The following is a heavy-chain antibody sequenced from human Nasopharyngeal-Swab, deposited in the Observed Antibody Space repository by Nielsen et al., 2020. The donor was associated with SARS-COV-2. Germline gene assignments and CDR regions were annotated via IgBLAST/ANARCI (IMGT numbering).Heavy chain of an antibody. Sequence: SETLSLTCTVSGGSISSSSYYWGWIRQPPGKGLEWLGSIYYSGSTYYNPSLKSRVTISVDTSKNQFSLKLSSVTAADTAVYYCARQLTSITIFGVVTRAFDYWGQGTLVTVSS. J-gene: IGHJ4*02. CDR1: GGSISSSSYY. D-gene: IGHD3-3*01. CDR2: IYYSGST. V-gene: IGHV4-39*01. CDR3: ARQLTSITIFGVVTRAFDY.